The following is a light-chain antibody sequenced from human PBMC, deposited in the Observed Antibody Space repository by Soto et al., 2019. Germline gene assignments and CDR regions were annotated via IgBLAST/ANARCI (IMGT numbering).Light chain of an antibody. V-gene: IGLV2-23*02. CDR2: EVT. Sequence: QSVLTQPASVSGSPGQSITISCTGPSSYVGTYTLVSWYQQYPGKVPKLIIYEVTKRPSGVSNRFSGSKSGNTASLTISGLQAEDEADYFCCSHAHTGNLEGVFGGGTKLTVL. CDR1: SSYVGTYTL. J-gene: IGLJ3*02. CDR3: CSHAHTGNLEGV.